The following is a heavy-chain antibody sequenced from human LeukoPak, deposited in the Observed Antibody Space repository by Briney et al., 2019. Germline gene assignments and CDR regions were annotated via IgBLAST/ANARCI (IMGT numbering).Heavy chain of an antibody. D-gene: IGHD2-8*01. CDR3: AKELYGNPSGY. CDR2: ISGDGGTI. Sequence: GGSLRLSCAASGFTLRSSAMSWVRQGPGKGLEWVSAISGDGGTISYAASVRGRFTISRDNAKNTLFLQMSSLRAGDTALYYCAKELYGNPSGYWGQGTRVTVSS. V-gene: IGHV3-23*01. J-gene: IGHJ4*02. CDR1: GFTLRSSA.